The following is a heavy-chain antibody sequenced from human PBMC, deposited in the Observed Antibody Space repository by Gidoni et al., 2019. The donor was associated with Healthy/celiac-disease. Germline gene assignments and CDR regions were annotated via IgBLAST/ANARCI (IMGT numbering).Heavy chain of an antibody. CDR2: ISGSGGST. CDR1: GFTFSSYA. Sequence: EVQLLESGGGLVQPGGSLRLSCAASGFTFSSYAMSWVRQAPGKGLEWVSAISGSGGSTYYADSVKGRFTISRDNSKNTLYLQMNSLRAEDTAVYYCAPTPSAADGYFQHWGQGTLVTVSS. J-gene: IGHJ1*01. D-gene: IGHD6-13*01. V-gene: IGHV3-23*01. CDR3: APTPSAADGYFQH.